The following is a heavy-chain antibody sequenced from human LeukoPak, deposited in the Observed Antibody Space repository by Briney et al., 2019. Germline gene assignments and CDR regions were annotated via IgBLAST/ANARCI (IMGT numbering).Heavy chain of an antibody. CDR1: GGSITSSSYY. CDR2: INYSGST. J-gene: IGHJ4*02. Sequence: SETLSLTCSVSGGSITSSSYYWGWIRQPPGKGLEWIATINYSGSTYYNPSLKSRVTISVDTSKNQFSLKLSSVTAADTAVYYCSGSSGYYHTFDYWGQGTLVTVSS. D-gene: IGHD3-22*01. V-gene: IGHV4-39*07. CDR3: SGSSGYYHTFDY.